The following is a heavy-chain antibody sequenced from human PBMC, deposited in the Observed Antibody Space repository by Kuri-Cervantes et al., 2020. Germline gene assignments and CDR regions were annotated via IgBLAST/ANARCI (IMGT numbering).Heavy chain of an antibody. Sequence: ASVKVSCKVSGYTLTELSMHWVRQAPGKGLEWMGGFDPEDGETICAQKFQGRVTMTEDTSTDTAYMELSSLRSEDTAVYYCATAGSYYEFVDYRGQGTLVTVSS. CDR2: FDPEDGET. CDR3: ATAGSYYEFVDY. CDR1: GYTLTELS. V-gene: IGHV1-24*01. J-gene: IGHJ4*02. D-gene: IGHD1-26*01.